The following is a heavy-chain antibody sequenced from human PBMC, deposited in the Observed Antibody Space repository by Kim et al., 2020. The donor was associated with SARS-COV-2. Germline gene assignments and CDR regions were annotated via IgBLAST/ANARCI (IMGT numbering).Heavy chain of an antibody. J-gene: IGHJ5*02. V-gene: IGHV4-30-4*01. D-gene: IGHD3-10*01. Sequence: SETLSLTCTVSGGSISSGDYYWSWIRQPPGKGLEWIGYIYYSGSTYYNPSLKSRVTISVDTSKNQFSLKLSSVTAADTAVYYCARATLRFGHKFDPWGQGTLVTVSS. CDR2: IYYSGST. CDR3: ARATLRFGHKFDP. CDR1: GGSISSGDYY.